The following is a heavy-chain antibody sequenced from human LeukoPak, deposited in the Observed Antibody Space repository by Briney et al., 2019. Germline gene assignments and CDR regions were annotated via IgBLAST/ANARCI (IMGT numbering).Heavy chain of an antibody. CDR3: ARKQTGTMYDV. CDR1: GGSISSSSYY. J-gene: IGHJ4*02. Sequence: SETLSLTCIVPGGSISSSSYYWAWIRQSPGKRLERIGTFSSGGSAYYNPSLTSRISISKDTSDNQFSLRLYSVTAADTAVYYCARKQTGTMYDVWGQGTQVTVSS. D-gene: IGHD1-7*01. CDR2: FSSGGSA. V-gene: IGHV4-39*07.